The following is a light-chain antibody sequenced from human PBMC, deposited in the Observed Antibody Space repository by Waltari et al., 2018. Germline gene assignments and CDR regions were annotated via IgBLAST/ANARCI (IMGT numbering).Light chain of an antibody. CDR3: TVKRGSDTVV. CDR2: DVS. J-gene: IGLJ2*01. CDR1: SSDYYNY. V-gene: IGLV2-14*03. Sequence: QSALTQPASVSGSPGQSIPISCTGASSDYYNYVCWDQHHPGKAPKLIIYDVSNRPSGVSNRFSGSKSGSTASLTISGLQAEDEADYYCTVKRGSDTVVFGGGTKLTVL.